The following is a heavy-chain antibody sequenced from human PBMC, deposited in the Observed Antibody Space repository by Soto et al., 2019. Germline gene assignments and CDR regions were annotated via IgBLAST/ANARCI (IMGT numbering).Heavy chain of an antibody. V-gene: IGHV4-4*02. CDR3: ATSSRKAYEYFQH. CDR2: IYHSGST. J-gene: IGHJ1*01. Sequence: PSETLSLTCAVSSGSISSSDWGRWVRQPTGGGLEWIGEIYHSGSTNSNPSLKSRVTISVDKSKNQFSLKLSSVTAAYTAVYYCATSSRKAYEYFQHWGQGTLVTVS. D-gene: IGHD6-13*01. CDR1: SGSISSSDW.